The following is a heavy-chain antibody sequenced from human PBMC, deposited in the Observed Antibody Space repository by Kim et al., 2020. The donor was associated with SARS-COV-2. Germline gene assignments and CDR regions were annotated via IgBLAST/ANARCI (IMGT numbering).Heavy chain of an antibody. J-gene: IGHJ6*02. Sequence: SETLSLTCAVYGGSFSGYNWSWRRHPPRRGLVGSGGINHHGSTNYNPPLKSRVAISVDTTKNQFSLKLSCVTAADTAVYYCARVRLLPTLYCYYGMDLWGQGTTVTVSS. V-gene: IGHV4-34*01. CDR1: GGSFSGYN. CDR3: ARVRLLPTLYCYYGMDL. D-gene: IGHD3-22*01. CDR2: INHHGST.